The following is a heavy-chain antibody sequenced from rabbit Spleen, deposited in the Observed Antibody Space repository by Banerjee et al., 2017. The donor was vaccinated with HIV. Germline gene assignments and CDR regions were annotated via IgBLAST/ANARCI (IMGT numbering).Heavy chain of an antibody. J-gene: IGHJ3*01. CDR1: GFSFSDRDV. V-gene: IGHV1S45*01. CDR2: INTATGKA. Sequence: QEQLVESGGGLVQPTGSLTLTCKASGFSFSDRDVMCWVRQAPGKGLEWIACINTATGKAVYASWAKGRFTISTTSSTTVTLQITSLTAADTATYFCARDTGTSFSTYGMDLWGQGTLVTVS. D-gene: IGHD7-1*01. CDR3: ARDTGTSFSTYGMDL.